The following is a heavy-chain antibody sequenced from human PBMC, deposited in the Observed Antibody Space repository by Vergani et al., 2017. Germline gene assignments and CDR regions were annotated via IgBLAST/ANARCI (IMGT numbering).Heavy chain of an antibody. Sequence: EVQLVESGGGLVKPGGSLRLSCAASGFTFSTHSMNWVRQAPGKGLEWVSSISSSSTYIYYADSVKGRFTISRDNANNSLYLQMNSLKAEDTAVYYCAGDVGNYYGSGNYWGDYYGMDVWGQGTTVTVSS. J-gene: IGHJ6*02. CDR3: AGDVGNYYGSGNYWGDYYGMDV. CDR2: ISSSSTYI. D-gene: IGHD3-10*01. V-gene: IGHV3-21*01. CDR1: GFTFSTHS.